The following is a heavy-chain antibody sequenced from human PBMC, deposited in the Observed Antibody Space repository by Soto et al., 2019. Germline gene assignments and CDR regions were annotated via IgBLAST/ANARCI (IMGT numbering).Heavy chain of an antibody. D-gene: IGHD6-6*01. J-gene: IGHJ4*02. Sequence: GGSLRVSWAASGFTFSSYAMSWVRQAPGKGLEWVSGISGSGVSTYYADSVKGRFTISRDNSKSTLYLQMNSLRAEDTAVYYCAKDRERIATRSIDYWGQGTLVTVSS. V-gene: IGHV3-23*01. CDR2: ISGSGVST. CDR3: AKDRERIATRSIDY. CDR1: GFTFSSYA.